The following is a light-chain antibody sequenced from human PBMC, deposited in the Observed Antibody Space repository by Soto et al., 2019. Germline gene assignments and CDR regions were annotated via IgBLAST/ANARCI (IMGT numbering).Light chain of an antibody. J-gene: IGKJ5*01. CDR3: QQYNTWPPIT. V-gene: IGKV3-15*01. CDR1: QSVRSN. Sequence: EIVMTQSPATLSVSPGARVTLSCRASQSVRSNLAWYQQKPGQAPRLLIYGASTRATGLPARFSGSGSGTDFTLTISSLQSEDFAVYYCQQYNTWPPITFGQGTRLE. CDR2: GAS.